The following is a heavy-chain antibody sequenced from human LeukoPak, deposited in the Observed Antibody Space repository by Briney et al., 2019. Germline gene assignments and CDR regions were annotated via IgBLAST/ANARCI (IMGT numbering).Heavy chain of an antibody. D-gene: IGHD3-16*01. J-gene: IGHJ4*02. V-gene: IGHV3-74*01. CDR1: GFTFSRFW. CDR2: INPDGTYT. CDR3: AKDFEMLETPGDDFEY. Sequence: GGSLRLSCVASGFTFSRFWMHWVRQVPGKGLVWGSRINPDGTYTSYADSVKGRFTVSRDNAKNTLYLQMNSLSAEDTAVYYCAKDFEMLETPGDDFEYWGQGALVTVSS.